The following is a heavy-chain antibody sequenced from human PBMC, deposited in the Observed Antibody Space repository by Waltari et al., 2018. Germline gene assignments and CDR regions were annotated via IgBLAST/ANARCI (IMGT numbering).Heavy chain of an antibody. V-gene: IGHV3-15*01. CDR3: GDFTAFDY. CDR1: GFTFRTAW. D-gene: IGHD2-8*02. J-gene: IGHJ4*02. Sequence: EVQLVESGGGLVKPGGSLRFSCVGSGFTFRTAWMHWVRQAPGKGLEWVGRIKAKPHGGTTVYAAPVQGRFTISRDDSKNTVYLQMNSLKTEDTAIYYCGDFTAFDYWGQGSLVTVSS. CDR2: IKAKPHGGTT.